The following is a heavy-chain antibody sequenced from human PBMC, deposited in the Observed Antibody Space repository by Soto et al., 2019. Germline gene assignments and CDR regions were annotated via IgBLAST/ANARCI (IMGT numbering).Heavy chain of an antibody. D-gene: IGHD4-17*01. CDR2: ISGSGCST. CDR1: GFTFSSYA. CDR3: AKGTDDYGDRSWGDYYYYMDV. Sequence: GGSLRLSCAASGFTFSSYAMSWVRQAPGKGLEWVSAISGSGCSTYYADSVKGRFTMSRDNTKNRLYLHMNSLRAEDTAVYYCAKGTDDYGDRSWGDYYYYMDVWGKGTTVTVSS. J-gene: IGHJ6*03. V-gene: IGHV3-23*01.